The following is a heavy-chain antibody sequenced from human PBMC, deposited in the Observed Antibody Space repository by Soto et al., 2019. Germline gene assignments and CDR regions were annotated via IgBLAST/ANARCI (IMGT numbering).Heavy chain of an antibody. CDR1: GDTISRGGHY. D-gene: IGHD5-18*01. V-gene: IGHV4-31*03. J-gene: IGHJ4*02. Sequence: TQWLTSTVSGDTISRGGHYWSWIRQQPGKGLEWIGNIYYSGSTYYNTSLKSRVTISVDTSKNQFSLKLSSVTAADTAVYYFARGRGYSYGLFDYSGQGTLVTVS. CDR3: ARGRGYSYGLFDY. CDR2: IYYSGST.